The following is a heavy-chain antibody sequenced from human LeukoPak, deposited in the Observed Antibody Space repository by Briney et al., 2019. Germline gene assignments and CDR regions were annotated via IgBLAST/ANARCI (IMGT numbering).Heavy chain of an antibody. CDR2: VYYSGST. V-gene: IGHV4-59*08. Sequence: SETLSLTCTVSGGSMSSYYWSWIRQPPGKGLEWIGYVYYSGSTNYNPSLKSRVTISVDTSKNQFSLKLSSVTAADTAVYYCARSSGSYYNFYFDYWGQGTLVTVSS. CDR1: GGSMSSYY. J-gene: IGHJ4*02. CDR3: ARSSGSYYNFYFDY. D-gene: IGHD1-26*01.